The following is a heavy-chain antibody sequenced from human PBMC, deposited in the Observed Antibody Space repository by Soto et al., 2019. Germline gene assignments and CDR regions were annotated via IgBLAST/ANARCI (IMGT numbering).Heavy chain of an antibody. CDR1: GGSISSYY. CDR3: ASLYYYDSSGYYLDT. CDR2: IYYSGST. Sequence: PSETLSLTCTVSGGSISSYYWSWIRQPPGKGLEWIGYIYYSGSTNYNPSLKSRVTISVDTSKNQFSLKLSSVTAADTAVYYCASLYYYDSSGYYLDTWGQGTLVTVSS. V-gene: IGHV4-59*01. D-gene: IGHD3-22*01. J-gene: IGHJ4*02.